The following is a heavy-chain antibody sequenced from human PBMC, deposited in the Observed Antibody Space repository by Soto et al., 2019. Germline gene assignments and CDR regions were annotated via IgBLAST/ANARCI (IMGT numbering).Heavy chain of an antibody. CDR2: ISGSGGGT. V-gene: IGHV3-23*01. CDR1: GFTFSSYA. Sequence: EVRLLESGGGLVQPGGSLRLSCATSGFTFSSYAMSWVRQAPGKGLEWVSTISGSGGGTYYADSMKGRFTISRDNSKNTLYLQMYSLRVEDTAVYYCARESDHWGQGTLVTVSS. CDR3: ARESDH. J-gene: IGHJ4*02.